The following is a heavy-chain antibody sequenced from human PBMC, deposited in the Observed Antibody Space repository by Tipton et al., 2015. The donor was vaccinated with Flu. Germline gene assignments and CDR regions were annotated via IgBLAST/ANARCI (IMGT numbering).Heavy chain of an antibody. D-gene: IGHD3-3*01. J-gene: IGHJ5*02. Sequence: TLSLTCTVSGGSISSYYWSWIRQPAGKGLEWIGRIYTSGSTNYNPSLKSRVSMAVDTSEKQFSLKLNSVTAADTAVYYCARVGLLTVFGLLIPNHFDPWGQGTLVTVSS. CDR3: ARVGLLTVFGLLIPNHFDP. V-gene: IGHV4-4*07. CDR2: IYTSGST. CDR1: GGSISSYY.